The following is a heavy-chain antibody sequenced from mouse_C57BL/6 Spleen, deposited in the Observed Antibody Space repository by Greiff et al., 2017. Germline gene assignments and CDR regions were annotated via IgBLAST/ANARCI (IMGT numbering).Heavy chain of an antibody. D-gene: IGHD1-1*01. V-gene: IGHV1-72*01. Sequence: QVQLQQPGAELLKPGASVKLSCKASGYTFTSSWMHWVKQRPGRGLEWIGRIDPNSGGTKYNEKFKSKATLTVDKSSSTAYKQLSSLTSEDSAVYYCARLWYYGSSLWYVDVWGTGTTVTVSS. J-gene: IGHJ1*03. CDR3: ARLWYYGSSLWYVDV. CDR1: GYTFTSSW. CDR2: IDPNSGGT.